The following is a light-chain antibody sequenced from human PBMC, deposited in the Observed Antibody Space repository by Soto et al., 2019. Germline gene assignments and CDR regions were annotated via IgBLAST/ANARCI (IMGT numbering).Light chain of an antibody. CDR2: AAS. V-gene: IGKV1-39*01. CDR3: QQSYSISPYT. CDR1: QSISTY. Sequence: DIQMTQSPSSLSASVGDKVTITCRASQSISTYLNWYQQKPGKAPKLLIFAASSLQSGVPSRFSGSGSRTDFTLTISGLQPEDFSTYFCQQSYSISPYTFGQGTKLGIK. J-gene: IGKJ2*01.